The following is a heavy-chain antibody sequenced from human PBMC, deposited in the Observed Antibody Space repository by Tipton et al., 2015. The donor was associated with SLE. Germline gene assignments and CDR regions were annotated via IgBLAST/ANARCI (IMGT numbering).Heavy chain of an antibody. CDR3: ARAGPEYRYYYYYMDV. V-gene: IGHV3-48*04. Sequence: SLRLSCAASGFTFSSYSMKWVRQAPGKGLEWVSYISSSSSTIYYADSVKGRFTISRDNAKNSLYLQMNSLRAEDTAVYYCARAGPEYRYYYYYMDVWGKGTTVTVSS. CDR2: ISSSSSTI. D-gene: IGHD2-2*01. CDR1: GFTFSSYS. J-gene: IGHJ6*03.